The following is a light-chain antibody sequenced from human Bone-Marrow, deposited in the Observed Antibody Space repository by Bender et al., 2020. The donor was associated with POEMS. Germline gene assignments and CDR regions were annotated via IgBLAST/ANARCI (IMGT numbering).Light chain of an antibody. Sequence: QSALTQPASVSGSPGQSITVSCTGTSSVVASYNLVSWYQQHPGKAPKLIIYEGSERPSGVSNRFSGSKSGNTASLTISGHQAEDEADYYCCSNAAGYVFGTGTKVTVL. CDR2: EGS. J-gene: IGLJ1*01. CDR1: SSVVASYNL. CDR3: CSNAAGYV. V-gene: IGLV2-23*01.